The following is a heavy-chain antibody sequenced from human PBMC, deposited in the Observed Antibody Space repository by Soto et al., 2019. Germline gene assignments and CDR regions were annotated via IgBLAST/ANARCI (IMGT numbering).Heavy chain of an antibody. CDR2: IIPIFGTA. Sequence: AASVKVSCKASGGTFSSYAISWVRQAPGQGLEWMGGIIPIFGTANYAQKFQGRVTITADESTSTAYMELSSLRSEDTAVYYCARAPIQPRVWGGETNYYYGMDVWGQGTTVTVSS. CDR1: GGTFSSYA. V-gene: IGHV1-69*13. CDR3: ARAPIQPRVWGGETNYYYGMDV. D-gene: IGHD3-16*01. J-gene: IGHJ6*02.